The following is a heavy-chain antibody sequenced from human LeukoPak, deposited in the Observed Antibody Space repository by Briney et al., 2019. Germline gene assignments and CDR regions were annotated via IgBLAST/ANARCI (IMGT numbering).Heavy chain of an antibody. V-gene: IGHV4-39*01. Sequence: SETLSLTCTVSGGSISSSSYYWGWIRQPPGKGLEWIGSIYNSGSTYYSPSLKSRVTISVDMSKNQFSLKLISVTAADTAVYYCARSSSSWYTGWFDPWGQGTLVTVSS. CDR1: GGSISSSSYY. CDR3: ARSSSSWYTGWFDP. D-gene: IGHD6-13*01. J-gene: IGHJ5*02. CDR2: IYNSGST.